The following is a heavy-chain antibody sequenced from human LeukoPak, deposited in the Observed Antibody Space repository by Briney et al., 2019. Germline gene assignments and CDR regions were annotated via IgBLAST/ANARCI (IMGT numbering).Heavy chain of an antibody. J-gene: IGHJ3*02. D-gene: IGHD3-22*01. CDR3: TSSQYYDSSGYKWAGDAFDI. CDR1: GGSISSYY. CDR2: TYHSGSP. V-gene: IGHV4-59*01. Sequence: SETLSLTCTVSGGSISSYYWSWIRQPPGKGLEWIGYTYHSGSPTYNPSLKSRVTISVDTSKNQFSLKLSSVTAADTALYFCTSSQYYDSSGYKWAGDAFDIWGQGTMVTVSS.